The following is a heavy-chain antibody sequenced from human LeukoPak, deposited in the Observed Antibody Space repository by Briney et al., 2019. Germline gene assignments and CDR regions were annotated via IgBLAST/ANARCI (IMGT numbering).Heavy chain of an antibody. CDR2: ISLTGLT. J-gene: IGHJ5*02. V-gene: IGHV4-4*02. CDR1: GGSISNTNW. CDR3: ARGRDNWYGFDP. D-gene: IGHD1-1*01. Sequence: SGTLSLTCGVSGGSISNTNWWSWVRQPPGQGLEWIGEISLTGLTHYNPSLESRVTISVDTSKNQFSLKLSSVTAADTAVYYCARGRDNWYGFDPWGQGTLVTVSS.